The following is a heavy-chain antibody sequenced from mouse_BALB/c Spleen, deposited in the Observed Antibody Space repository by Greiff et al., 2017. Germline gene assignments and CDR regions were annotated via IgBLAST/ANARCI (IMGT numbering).Heavy chain of an antibody. CDR1: GYSITSDYA. D-gene: IGHD4-1*01. CDR2: ISYSGST. V-gene: IGHV3-2*02. Sequence: EVMLVESGPGLVKPSQSLSLTCTVTGYSITSDYAWNWIRQFPGNKLEWMGYISYSGSTSYNPSLKSRISITRDTSKNQFFLQLNSVTTEDTATYYCARRTKLFYAMDYWGQGTSVTVSS. CDR3: ARRTKLFYAMDY. J-gene: IGHJ4*01.